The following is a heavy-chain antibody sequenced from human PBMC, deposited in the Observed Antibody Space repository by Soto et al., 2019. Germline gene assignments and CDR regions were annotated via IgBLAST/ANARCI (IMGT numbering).Heavy chain of an antibody. D-gene: IGHD4-4*01. CDR3: ARSSQSWYFDL. J-gene: IGHJ2*01. Sequence: QVQLQESGPGLVQPSQTLSLTCTVSGGSISSGGYYWSWIRQHPGKGLEWLGYISNSGSTYYNPSLRSRVAISADPSRDQVSLNLTSVTAADTAVYYCARSSQSWYFDLWGRGTLVTVSS. V-gene: IGHV4-31*03. CDR1: GGSISSGGYY. CDR2: ISNSGST.